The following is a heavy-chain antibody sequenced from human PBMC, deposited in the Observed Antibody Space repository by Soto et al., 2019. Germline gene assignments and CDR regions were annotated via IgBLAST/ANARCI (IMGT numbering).Heavy chain of an antibody. J-gene: IGHJ6*02. CDR2: INHSGST. CDR1: GGSFSSYY. Sequence: SETLSLTCAVYGGSFSSYYWSWIRQPPGKGLEWIGEINHSGSTNYNPSLKSRVTISVDTSKNQFSLKLSSVTAADTAVYYCARKVSRAAAGLYYYYYGMDVWGQGTTVTVSS. CDR3: ARKVSRAAAGLYYYYYGMDV. V-gene: IGHV4-34*01. D-gene: IGHD6-13*01.